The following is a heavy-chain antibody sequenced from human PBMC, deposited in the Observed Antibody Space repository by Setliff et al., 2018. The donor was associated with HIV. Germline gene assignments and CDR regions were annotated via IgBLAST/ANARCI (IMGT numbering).Heavy chain of an antibody. J-gene: IGHJ4*02. Sequence: PGGSLRLSCAASGFTFSNAWMSWVRQAPGKGLEWGGRIKSKTDGGTTDYVTPVKGRFTISRDDSKNTAYLQMNSLKTEDTAVYYCSCSGYDSYFDYWGQGTPVTVSS. CDR3: SCSGYDSYFDY. D-gene: IGHD5-12*01. CDR1: GFTFSNAW. V-gene: IGHV3-15*01. CDR2: IKSKTDGGTT.